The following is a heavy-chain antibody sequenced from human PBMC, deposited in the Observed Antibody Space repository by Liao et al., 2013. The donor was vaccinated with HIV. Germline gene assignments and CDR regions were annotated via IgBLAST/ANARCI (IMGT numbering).Heavy chain of an antibody. D-gene: IGHD3-10*01. CDR3: ARDTVLGVITKWYFDL. CDR1: GGSISSYY. CDR2: IYYSGST. J-gene: IGHJ2*01. Sequence: QMQLQESGPGLVKPSETLSLTCTVSGGSISSYYWSWIRQPPGKGLEWIGYIYYSGSTNYNPSLKSRVTISVDTSKNQFSLKVNSVTAADTAVYYCARDTVLGVITKWYFDLWGRWHPGHCLL. V-gene: IGHV4-59*01.